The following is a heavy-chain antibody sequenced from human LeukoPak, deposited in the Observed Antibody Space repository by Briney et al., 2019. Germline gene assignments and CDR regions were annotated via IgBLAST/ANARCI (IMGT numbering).Heavy chain of an antibody. J-gene: IGHJ6*03. CDR2: ISAYNGNT. CDR3: ARDIPYYGSGSLTVYYYYYMDV. V-gene: IGHV1-18*01. Sequence: GASVKVSCKASGYTFTSYGISWVRQAPGQGLEWMGWISAYNGNTNYAQKLQGRVTMTTDTSTSTAYMELKSLRSDDTAVYYCARDIPYYGSGSLTVYYYYYMDVWGKGTTVTISS. CDR1: GYTFTSYG. D-gene: IGHD3-10*01.